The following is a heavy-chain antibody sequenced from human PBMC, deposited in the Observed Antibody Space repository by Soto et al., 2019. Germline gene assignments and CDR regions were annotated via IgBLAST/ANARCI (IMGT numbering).Heavy chain of an antibody. D-gene: IGHD5-18*01. CDR1: GGYISTYY. Sequence: SETLSLTCAVSGGYISTYYWSWIRQPPGKGLEWIGYIYYSGSTNYNPSLKSRVTISVDTSKNQFSLKLSSVTAADTAVYYCARGGRGYSFGYIDYWGQGTLVTVSS. V-gene: IGHV4-59*12. J-gene: IGHJ4*02. CDR3: ARGGRGYSFGYIDY. CDR2: IYYSGST.